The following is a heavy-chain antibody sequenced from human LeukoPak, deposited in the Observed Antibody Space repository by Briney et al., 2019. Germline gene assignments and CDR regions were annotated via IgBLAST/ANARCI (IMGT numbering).Heavy chain of an antibody. CDR3: ASGLRYFDLYY. D-gene: IGHD3-9*01. J-gene: IGHJ4*02. CDR2: IYTSGST. CDR1: GGSISSYY. V-gene: IGHV4-4*08. Sequence: TSETLSLTCTVSGGSISSYYWSWIRQPPGKGLEWIGRIYTSGSTNYNPSLKSRVTISVDTSKNQFSLQLSSVTAADTAVYYCASGLRYFDLYYWGQGTLVTVSS.